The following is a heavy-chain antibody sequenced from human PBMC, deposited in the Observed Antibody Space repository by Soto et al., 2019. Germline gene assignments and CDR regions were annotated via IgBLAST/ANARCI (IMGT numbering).Heavy chain of an antibody. CDR3: TRGIAVAGKGVDY. V-gene: IGHV3-73*01. J-gene: IGHJ4*02. D-gene: IGHD6-19*01. CDR2: IRSKANSYAT. CDR1: GFTFSGSA. Sequence: GGSLRLSCAASGFTFSGSAMHWVRQASGKGLEWVGRIRSKANSYATAYAASVKGRFTISRDDSKNTAYLQMNSLKTEDTAVYYCTRGIAVAGKGVDYWGQGTLVTVSS.